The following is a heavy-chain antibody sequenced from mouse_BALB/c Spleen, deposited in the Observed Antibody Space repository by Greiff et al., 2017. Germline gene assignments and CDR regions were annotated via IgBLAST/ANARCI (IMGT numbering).Heavy chain of an antibody. CDR2: IWAGGST. D-gene: IGHD2-1*01. CDR3: ARDPAPLYGNYAMDY. CDR1: GFSLTSYG. J-gene: IGHJ4*01. Sequence: VHLVESGPGLVAPSQSLSITCTVSGFSLTSYGVHWVRQPPGKGLEWLGVIWAGGSTNYNSALMSRLSISKDNSKSQVFLKMNSLQTDDTAMYYCARDPAPLYGNYAMDYWGQGTSVTVSS. V-gene: IGHV2-9*02.